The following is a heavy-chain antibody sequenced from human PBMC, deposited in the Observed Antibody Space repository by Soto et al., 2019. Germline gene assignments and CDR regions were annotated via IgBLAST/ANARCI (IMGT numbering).Heavy chain of an antibody. V-gene: IGHV3-73*01. Sequence: GGSLRLSCAASGFTFSGSAMHWVRQASGKGLEWVGRIRSKANSYATAYAASVKSRFTISRDDSKNKAYLQMNSLKTEDTAVYYCVVVAATPGSVDYWGQGTLVTVSS. CDR3: VVVAATPGSVDY. CDR2: IRSKANSYAT. CDR1: GFTFSGSA. J-gene: IGHJ4*02. D-gene: IGHD2-15*01.